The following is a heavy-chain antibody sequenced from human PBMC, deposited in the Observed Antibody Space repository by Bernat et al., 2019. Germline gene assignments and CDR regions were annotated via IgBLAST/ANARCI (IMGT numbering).Heavy chain of an antibody. CDR1: GGSISSGGYY. J-gene: IGHJ5*02. CDR2: IYYSGST. CDR3: AREPIVVVPAARYRWFDP. D-gene: IGHD2-2*01. Sequence: QVQLQESGPGLVKPSQTLSLTYTVSGGSISSGGYYWSWIRQHPGKGLEWIGYIYYSGSTYYNPSLKSRVTISVDTSKNQFSLKLSSVTAADTAVYYCAREPIVVVPAARYRWFDPWGQGTLVTVSS. V-gene: IGHV4-31*03.